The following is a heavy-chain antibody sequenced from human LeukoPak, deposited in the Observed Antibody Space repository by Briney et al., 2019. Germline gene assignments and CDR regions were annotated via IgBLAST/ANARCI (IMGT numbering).Heavy chain of an antibody. Sequence: ASVKVSCKASGYTFTSYDINWVRQATGQGLEWMGRIIPILGIANYAQKFQGRVTITADKSTSTAYMELSSLRSEDTAVYYCARAPYYYDSSGSGHAFDIWGQGTMVTVSS. D-gene: IGHD3-22*01. CDR1: GYTFTSYD. J-gene: IGHJ3*02. CDR2: IIPILGIA. V-gene: IGHV1-69*04. CDR3: ARAPYYYDSSGSGHAFDI.